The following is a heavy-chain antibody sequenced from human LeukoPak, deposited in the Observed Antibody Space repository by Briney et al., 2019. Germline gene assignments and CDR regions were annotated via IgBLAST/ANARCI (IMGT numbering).Heavy chain of an antibody. Sequence: PGGSLRLSCAASGFTFSSYAMSWVRQAPGKGLEWVSAISGSGGSTYYVDSVKGRFTISRDNSKNTLYLQMNSLRAEDTAVYYCAKDLLGSRKRALDYWGQGTLVTVSS. CDR3: AKDLLGSRKRALDY. V-gene: IGHV3-23*01. CDR1: GFTFSSYA. J-gene: IGHJ4*02. CDR2: ISGSGGST. D-gene: IGHD3-10*01.